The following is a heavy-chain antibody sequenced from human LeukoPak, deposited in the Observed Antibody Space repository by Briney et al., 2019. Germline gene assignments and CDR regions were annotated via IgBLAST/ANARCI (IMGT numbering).Heavy chain of an antibody. CDR2: IKQDGSEK. J-gene: IGHJ4*02. CDR1: GFTFSSYW. D-gene: IGHD7-27*01. V-gene: IGHV3-7*01. CDR3: AREHDWGDFDY. Sequence: PGGSLRLSCAASGFTFSSYWRSWVRQAPGKGLEWVANIKQDGSEKYYVDSVKGRFTISRDNAKNSLYLQMNSLRAEDTAVYYCAREHDWGDFDYWGQGTLVTVSS.